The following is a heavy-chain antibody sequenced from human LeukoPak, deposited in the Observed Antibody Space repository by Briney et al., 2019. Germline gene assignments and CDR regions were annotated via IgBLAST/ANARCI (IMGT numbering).Heavy chain of an antibody. CDR2: ISNDGSYK. V-gene: IGHV3-30*03. CDR3: ARETHSFDY. J-gene: IGHJ4*02. CDR1: GFTFSSSG. Sequence: GGSLRLSCAASGFTFSSSGMHWVRQAPGKGLEWVALISNDGSYKSYPDSVKGRITISRDNSKNTLYLQMDSLRGEDTAVYYCARETHSFDYWGQGTLVTVSS.